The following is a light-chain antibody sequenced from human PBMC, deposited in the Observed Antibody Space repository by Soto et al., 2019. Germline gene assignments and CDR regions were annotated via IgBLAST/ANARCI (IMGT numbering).Light chain of an antibody. CDR3: QQVKSYPRT. Sequence: DIQLTQSPSFLSASVGDRVTITCRASQGIAGSLACYQQKPGKPPKLLIYAESNLQSGVPSRFSGSGSGTRGTLTISSLQPEDFATYYYQQVKSYPRTFGGGTRVEIK. CDR1: QGIAGS. V-gene: IGKV1-9*01. CDR2: AES. J-gene: IGKJ4*01.